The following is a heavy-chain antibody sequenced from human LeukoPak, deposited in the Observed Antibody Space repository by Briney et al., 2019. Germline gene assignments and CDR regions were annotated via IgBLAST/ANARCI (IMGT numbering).Heavy chain of an antibody. CDR1: GVSFSGYY. CDR2: INHSGST. D-gene: IGHD3-16*02. V-gene: IGHV4-34*01. J-gene: IGHJ3*02. CDR3: ARGPPVYIWGSYRYAFDI. Sequence: PSETLSLTCAVYGVSFSGYYWSWIRQPPGKGLEWIGEINHSGSTNYNPSLKSRVTISVDTSKNQFSLKLSSVTAAGTAVYYCARGPPVYIWGSYRYAFDIWGQGTMVTVSS.